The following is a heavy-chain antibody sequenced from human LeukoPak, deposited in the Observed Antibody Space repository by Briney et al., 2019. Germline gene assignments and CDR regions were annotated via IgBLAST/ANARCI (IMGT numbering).Heavy chain of an antibody. J-gene: IGHJ6*04. CDR2: IWYDGSKK. CDR3: ARDLKGLGYCSITSCYMDV. CDR1: GFTFSSYG. D-gene: IGHD2-2*01. Sequence: GRSLRLSCAASGFTFSSYGMHWVRQAPGKGLEWVAVIWYDGSKKYYADSVKGRFTISRDNSKNTLYLQMNSLRAEDTAVYYCARDLKGLGYCSITSCYMDVWGKGTTVTVSS. V-gene: IGHV3-33*01.